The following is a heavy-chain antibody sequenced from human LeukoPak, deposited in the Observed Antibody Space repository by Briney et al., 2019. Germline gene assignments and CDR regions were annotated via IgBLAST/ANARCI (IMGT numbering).Heavy chain of an antibody. CDR2: IYYSGSI. V-gene: IGHV4-59*01. Sequence: PSETLSLTCTVSGGSISGYYWSWIRQPPGKGLEWIGYIYYSGSINYNPSLQSRVTISVDTSKNQFSLKLSSMTAADTAVYYCARGGGVAGTPYNPYDYWGQGTLVTVSS. J-gene: IGHJ4*02. CDR3: ARGGGVAGTPYNPYDY. CDR1: GGSISGYY. D-gene: IGHD6-19*01.